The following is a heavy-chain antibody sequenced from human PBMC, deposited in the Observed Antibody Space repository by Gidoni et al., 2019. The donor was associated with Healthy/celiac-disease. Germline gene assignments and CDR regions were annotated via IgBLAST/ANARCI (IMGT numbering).Heavy chain of an antibody. V-gene: IGHV3-21*01. J-gene: IGHJ4*02. CDR2: ISSSSSYI. CDR3: ASSPLESAEYTVTTPPAGY. Sequence: EVQLVESGGGLVKPGGSLRLPCAPSGFTFSSSTMTWVRQAPGKGLEWVSSISSSSSYIYYADSVKGRFTISRDNAKNSLYLQMNSLRAEDTAVYYCASSPLESAEYTVTTPPAGYWGQGTLVTVSS. CDR1: GFTFSSST. D-gene: IGHD4-17*01.